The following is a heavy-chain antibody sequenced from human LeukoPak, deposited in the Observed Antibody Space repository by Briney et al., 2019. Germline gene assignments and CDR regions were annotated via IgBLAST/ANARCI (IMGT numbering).Heavy chain of an antibody. CDR2: ISAYNGNT. Sequence: ASVKVSCKASGYTFTGYYMHWVRQAPGQGLEWMGWISAYNGNTNYAQKLQGRVTMTTDTSTSTAYMELRSLRSDDTAVYYCAREFGSGSYYLYWGQGTLVTVSS. J-gene: IGHJ4*02. D-gene: IGHD3-10*01. CDR1: GYTFTGYY. V-gene: IGHV1-18*04. CDR3: AREFGSGSYYLY.